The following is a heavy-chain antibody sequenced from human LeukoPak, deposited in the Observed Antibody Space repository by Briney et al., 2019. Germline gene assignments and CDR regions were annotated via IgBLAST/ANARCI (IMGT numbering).Heavy chain of an antibody. V-gene: IGHV1-2*02. Sequence: GASVKVSCKASGYTFTGYYMHWVRQAPGQGLEWMGWINPNSGGTNYAQKFQGRVTMTRDTSISTAYMELSRLRSDDTAVYYCARDKWVGANYFDYWGQGTLVTVSS. CDR3: ARDKWVGANYFDY. D-gene: IGHD1-26*01. CDR1: GYTFTGYY. CDR2: INPNSGGT. J-gene: IGHJ4*02.